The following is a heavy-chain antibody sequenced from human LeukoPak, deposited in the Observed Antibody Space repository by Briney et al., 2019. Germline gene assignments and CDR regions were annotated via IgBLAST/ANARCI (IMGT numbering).Heavy chain of an antibody. V-gene: IGHV4-34*01. J-gene: IGHJ5*02. CDR3: ARVTRIRYFDWFDP. D-gene: IGHD3-9*01. CDR2: INHSGST. CDR1: GGSFSGYY. Sequence: PSETLSLTCAVYGGSFSGYYWSWIRQPPGKGLEWIGEINHSGSTNYNPSLKSRVTISVDTSKNQFSLKLSSVTAADTAVYYCARVTRIRYFDWFDPWGQGTLVTVSS.